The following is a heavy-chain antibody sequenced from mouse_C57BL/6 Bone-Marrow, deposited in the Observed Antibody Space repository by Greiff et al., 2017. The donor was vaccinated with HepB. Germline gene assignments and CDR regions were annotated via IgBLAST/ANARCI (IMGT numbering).Heavy chain of an antibody. CDR2: IDPSDSYT. CDR3: ARKEVTTDFDY. J-gene: IGHJ2*01. V-gene: IGHV1-50*01. D-gene: IGHD2-2*01. CDR1: GYTFTSYW. Sequence: VQLQQPGAELVKPGASVKLSCKASGYTFTSYWMQWVKQRPGQGLEWIGEIDPSDSYTNYNQKFKGKATLTVDTSSSTAYMQLSSLTSEDSAVYYCARKEVTTDFDYGGQGTTLTVSS.